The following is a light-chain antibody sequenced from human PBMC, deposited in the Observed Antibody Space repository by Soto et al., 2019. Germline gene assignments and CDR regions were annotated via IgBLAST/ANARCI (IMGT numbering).Light chain of an antibody. V-gene: IGKV1-5*03. J-gene: IGKJ1*01. Sequence: DIQMTQSPSTLSGSVGDRVTITCRASQTISSWLAWYQQKPGKAPKLLINKASTLKSGVPSRFSGSGSGTEFPLTISSLQPDDVAPYYCQHYNSYSEAFGQGTKVDSK. CDR2: KAS. CDR3: QHYNSYSEA. CDR1: QTISSW.